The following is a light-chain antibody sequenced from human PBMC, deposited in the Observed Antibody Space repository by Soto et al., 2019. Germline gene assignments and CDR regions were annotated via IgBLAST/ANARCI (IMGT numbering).Light chain of an antibody. CDR1: QSISSW. CDR3: QQYNNSPLP. CDR2: EGS. V-gene: IGKV1-5*01. J-gene: IGKJ4*01. Sequence: DIQMTKSPSTLSESIGETVTITCRANQSISSWLAWYQQKPGKAPKLLISEGSSLESGVPSRFSGSGSGTEFTLTISSLQPDDLATYYCQQYNNSPLPFGGGTKVEIK.